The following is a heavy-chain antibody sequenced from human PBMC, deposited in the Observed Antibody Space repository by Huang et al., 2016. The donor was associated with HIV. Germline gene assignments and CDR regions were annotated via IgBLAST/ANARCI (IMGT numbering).Heavy chain of an antibody. J-gene: IGHJ4*02. CDR2: IYYRGST. V-gene: IGHV4-59*07. D-gene: IGHD1-26*01. CDR3: ARCLPLVGALNY. CDR1: GGSITSHY. Sequence: QVQLQESGPGLVKPSDTLSLTCTVSGGSITSHYWTWIRQPPGKGLEWNGNIYYRGSTNYKPPLQSGCTMTLARTKSQCSRSLRSVAAAETAVYFCARCLPLVGALNYWGQGTPVTVSS.